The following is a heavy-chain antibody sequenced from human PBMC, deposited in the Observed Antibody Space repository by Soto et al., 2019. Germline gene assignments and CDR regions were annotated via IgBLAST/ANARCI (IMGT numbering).Heavy chain of an antibody. D-gene: IGHD3-22*01. CDR3: ARDGDSSGYFPSFDY. CDR1: GFTFSSYG. J-gene: IGHJ4*02. CDR2: IWYDGSNK. Sequence: PGGSLRLSCAASGFTFSSYGMHWVRQAPGKGLEWVAVIWYDGSNKYYADSVKGRFTISRDNSKNTLYLQMNSLRAEDTAVYYCARDGDSSGYFPSFDYWGQGTLVTVSS. V-gene: IGHV3-33*01.